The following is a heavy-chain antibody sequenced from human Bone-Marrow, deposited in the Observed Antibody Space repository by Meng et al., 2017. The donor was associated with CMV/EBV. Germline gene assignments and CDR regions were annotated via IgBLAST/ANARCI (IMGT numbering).Heavy chain of an antibody. V-gene: IGHV4-39*07. CDR1: GGSISSSNYY. D-gene: IGHD2-2*01. CDR3: VRDRCPAASCYLVHVGTWFDP. J-gene: IGHJ5*02. Sequence: SETLSLTCTVSGGSISSSNYYWGWIRQPPGKGLEWIASVFSSGSTYYEPSLNSRVTISVDTSRNQFSLKLRSVTAADTAVYYCVRDRCPAASCYLVHVGTWFDPWGQGKLVTVSS. CDR2: VFSSGST.